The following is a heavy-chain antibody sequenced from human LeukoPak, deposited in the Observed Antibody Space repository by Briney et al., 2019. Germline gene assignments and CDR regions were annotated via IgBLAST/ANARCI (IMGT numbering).Heavy chain of an antibody. CDR3: ASTVTTLFDY. Sequence: PSETLSLPCAVSGGSISSSNWWSWARHPPGKGLEWIGEIYHSGSTNYNPSLKSRVTISVDKSKNQFSLKLSPVTAADTAVYYCASTVTTLFDYWGQGTLVTVSS. J-gene: IGHJ4*02. CDR2: IYHSGST. CDR1: GGSISSSNW. V-gene: IGHV4-4*02. D-gene: IGHD4-17*01.